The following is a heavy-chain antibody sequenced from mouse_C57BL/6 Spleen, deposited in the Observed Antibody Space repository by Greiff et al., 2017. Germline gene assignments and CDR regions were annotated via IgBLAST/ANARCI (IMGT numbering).Heavy chain of an antibody. Sequence: EVMLVESGGGLVKPGGSLKLSCAASGFTFSSYTMSWVRQTPEKRLEWVATISGGGGNTYYPDSVKGRFTISRDNAKNTLYLQMSRLRSEDTALYYCTRQSDGYYDAMDYWGQGTSVTVSS. CDR1: GFTFSSYT. D-gene: IGHD2-3*01. J-gene: IGHJ4*01. V-gene: IGHV5-9*01. CDR2: ISGGGGNT. CDR3: TRQSDGYYDAMDY.